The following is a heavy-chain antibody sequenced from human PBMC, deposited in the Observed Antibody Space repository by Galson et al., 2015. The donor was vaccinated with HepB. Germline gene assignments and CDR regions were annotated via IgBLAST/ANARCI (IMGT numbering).Heavy chain of an antibody. CDR3: LLFWSGRDS. Sequence: TLSLTCAIYDGSSSGYYWNWIRQSPGKGLEWIGEISHSGGTKYNPSLRSRVVLSVDTSKNQFSLRLNSVTAADTAVYYCLLFWSGRDSWGQGTLVTVSS. CDR1: DGSSSGYY. D-gene: IGHD3-3*01. V-gene: IGHV4-34*01. CDR2: ISHSGGT. J-gene: IGHJ4*02.